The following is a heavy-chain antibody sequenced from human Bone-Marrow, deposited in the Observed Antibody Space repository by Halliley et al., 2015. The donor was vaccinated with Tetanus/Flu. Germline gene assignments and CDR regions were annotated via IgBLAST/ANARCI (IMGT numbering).Heavy chain of an antibody. J-gene: IGHJ6*02. CDR3: ARFPRWVYSSSTQDV. Sequence: WIGYIHDSGSTNYEPSLESRVTISVDTSKNQFSLKLDSVTAADTAVYFCARFPRWVYSSSTQDVWGQGTTVIVSS. CDR2: IHDSGST. V-gene: IGHV4-59*01. D-gene: IGHD6-6*01.